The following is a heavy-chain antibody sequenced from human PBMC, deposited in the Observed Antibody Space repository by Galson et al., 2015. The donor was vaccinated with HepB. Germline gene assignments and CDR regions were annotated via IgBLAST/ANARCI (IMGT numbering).Heavy chain of an antibody. J-gene: IGHJ4*02. CDR2: ISFSSGII. CDR1: GFTFNTYS. D-gene: IGHD3/OR15-3a*01. CDR3: VRVRNNNYVNDFQY. Sequence: SLRLSCAASGFTFNTYSMNWVRQAPGKGLEWVSYISFSSGIIHYADSVKGRFTISRDDAKNSLYLQMNSLRDEDTAVYYCVRVRNNNYVNDFQYWGQGALVTVSS. V-gene: IGHV3-48*02.